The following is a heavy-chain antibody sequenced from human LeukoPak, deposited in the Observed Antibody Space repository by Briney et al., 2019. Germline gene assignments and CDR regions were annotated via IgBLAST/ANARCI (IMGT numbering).Heavy chain of an antibody. CDR1: GFTFSSYA. Sequence: GGSLRLSCAASGFTFSSYAMSWVRQDPGRGLEWVSAISGNGGYTWYADSMKGRFTISRDNSKNTLYLQMSSLRAEDTAVYYRAKEPIAAAGTFDYWGQGTLVTVSS. CDR3: AKEPIAAAGTFDY. V-gene: IGHV3-23*01. CDR2: ISGNGGYT. J-gene: IGHJ4*02. D-gene: IGHD6-25*01.